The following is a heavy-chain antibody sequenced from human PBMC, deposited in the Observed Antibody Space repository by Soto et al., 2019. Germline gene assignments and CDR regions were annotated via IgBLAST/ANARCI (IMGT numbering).Heavy chain of an antibody. CDR2: ISYDGSNK. Sequence: PGGSLRLSCAASGFTFSSYAMHWVRQAPGKGLEWVAVISYDGSNKYYADSVKGRFTISRDNSKNTLYLQMNSLRAEDTAVYYCARVGVTTSGYWGQGTLVTVSS. CDR1: GFTFSSYA. V-gene: IGHV3-30-3*01. J-gene: IGHJ4*02. D-gene: IGHD4-17*01. CDR3: ARVGVTTSGY.